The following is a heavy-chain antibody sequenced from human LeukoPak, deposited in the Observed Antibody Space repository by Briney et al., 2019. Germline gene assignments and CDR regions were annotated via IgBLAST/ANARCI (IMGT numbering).Heavy chain of an antibody. J-gene: IGHJ3*02. D-gene: IGHD3-22*01. CDR1: GFTVNRNY. V-gene: IGHV3-53*01. Sequence: GGSLRLSCAVFGFTVNRNYMSWVRQAPGQGLEWVSVIYDNGYTYYADSVRGRFTISRDDAKSTLYLQMNSLRVEDTAVYYCTRDSYDFDSNGSVDIWGQGTMVTVSS. CDR3: TRDSYDFDSNGSVDI. CDR2: IYDNGYT.